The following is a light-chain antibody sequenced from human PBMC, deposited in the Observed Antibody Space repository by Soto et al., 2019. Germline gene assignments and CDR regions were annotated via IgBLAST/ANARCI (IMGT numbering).Light chain of an antibody. Sequence: DIVMTQSPDSLAVSLGERATINSKSSQSVLFSSNNKNYLAWYQQKPGQPPKLLIYWASTRDSGVPDRFSGSGSGTDFTLTISSLQAEDVAVYYCQQYYASPWTFGQGTKVEI. CDR2: WAS. CDR3: QQYYASPWT. V-gene: IGKV4-1*01. J-gene: IGKJ1*01. CDR1: QSVLFSSNNKNY.